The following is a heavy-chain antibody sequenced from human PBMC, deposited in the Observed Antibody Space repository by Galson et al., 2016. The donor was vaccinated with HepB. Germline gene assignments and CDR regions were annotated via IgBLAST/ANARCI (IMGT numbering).Heavy chain of an antibody. J-gene: IGHJ6*02. Sequence: SLRLSCAASGFTFSNYVMNWVRQAPGKGLEWVSGISGSGGRTYYADSVKGRFTISRDNSKNTVYLQMNSLRVEDTALYYCAKDGYFASGSALYGMDVWGQGTTVTVSS. CDR2: ISGSGGRT. V-gene: IGHV3-23*01. CDR3: AKDGYFASGSALYGMDV. D-gene: IGHD3-10*01. CDR1: GFTFSNYV.